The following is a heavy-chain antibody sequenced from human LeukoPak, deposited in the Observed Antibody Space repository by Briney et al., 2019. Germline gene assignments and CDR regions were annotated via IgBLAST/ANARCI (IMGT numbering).Heavy chain of an antibody. V-gene: IGHV4-38-2*01. CDR2: IYHSGSY. Sequence: GSLRLSCAASGFTFSSYSMSWVRQAPGNGLEWIGRIYHSGSYYYNPSLKRRVPISVDTSKHQFSLKLSSVTAADTAVYYCARQGQYYDFWSDLNWFDPWGQGTLVTVSS. D-gene: IGHD3-3*01. J-gene: IGHJ5*02. CDR3: ARQGQYYDFWSDLNWFDP. CDR1: GFTFSSYS.